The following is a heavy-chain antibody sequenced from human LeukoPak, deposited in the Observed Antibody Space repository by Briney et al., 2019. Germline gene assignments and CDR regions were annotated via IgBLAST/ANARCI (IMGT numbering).Heavy chain of an antibody. V-gene: IGHV1-3*01. D-gene: IGHD5-12*01. Sequence: ASVKLSCKASGYTFTSYAMHWVRQAPGQRLEWMGWINAGNGNTKYSQKFQGRVTITRDTSASTAYMELSSLRSEDTAVYYCARASVDDAFDIWGQGTMVTVSS. CDR1: GYTFTSYA. CDR3: ARASVDDAFDI. J-gene: IGHJ3*02. CDR2: INAGNGNT.